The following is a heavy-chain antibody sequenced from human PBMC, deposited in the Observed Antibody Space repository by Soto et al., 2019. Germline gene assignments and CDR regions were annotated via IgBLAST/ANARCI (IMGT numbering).Heavy chain of an antibody. D-gene: IGHD2-2*01. CDR2: IYYSGST. CDR3: ARDRGLVVYCSSTSCHSYMDV. V-gene: IGHV4-59*01. Sequence: SETLSLTCTVSGGSISSYYWSWIRQPPGKGLEWIGYIYYSGSTNYNPSLKSRVTISVDTSKNQFSLKLSSVTAADTAVYYCARDRGLVVYCSSTSCHSYMDVWGQGTTVTVSS. J-gene: IGHJ6*03. CDR1: GGSISSYY.